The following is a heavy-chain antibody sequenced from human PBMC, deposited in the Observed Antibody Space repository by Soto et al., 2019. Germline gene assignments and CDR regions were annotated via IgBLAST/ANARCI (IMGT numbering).Heavy chain of an antibody. CDR2: VSFDGSIK. Sequence: QVQLVESGGGVVQPGRSLRLSCAASGFTFSVYGMHWVRQAPGKGLEWVALVSFDGSIKYYADSVKGRFTISRDNSDYTLYLQMNSLRVEHTAVYYCAKDGSHLAVAGTSPTSYFYGLAVWGQGTTVTVSS. J-gene: IGHJ6*02. CDR3: AKDGSHLAVAGTSPTSYFYGLAV. V-gene: IGHV3-30*18. CDR1: GFTFSVYG. D-gene: IGHD6-19*01.